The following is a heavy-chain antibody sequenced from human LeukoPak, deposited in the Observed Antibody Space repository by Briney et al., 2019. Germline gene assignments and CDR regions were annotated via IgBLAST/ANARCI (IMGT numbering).Heavy chain of an antibody. CDR3: AYSNYLMGFDY. Sequence: GASVKVSCKASGYTFTSYDINWVRQATGQGLEWMGWISAYNGNTNYAQKLQGRVTMTTDTSTSTAYMELRSLRSDDTAVYYCAYSNYLMGFDYWGQGTLVTVSS. V-gene: IGHV1-18*01. D-gene: IGHD4-4*01. CDR1: GYTFTSYD. J-gene: IGHJ4*02. CDR2: ISAYNGNT.